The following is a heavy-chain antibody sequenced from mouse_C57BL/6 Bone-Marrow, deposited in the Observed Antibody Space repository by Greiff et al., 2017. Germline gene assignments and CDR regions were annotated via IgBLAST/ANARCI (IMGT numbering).Heavy chain of an antibody. V-gene: IGHV5-12*01. CDR2: ISNGGGSP. Sequence: DVMLVESGGGLVQPGGSLKLSCAASGFTFSDYYMYWVRQTPEKRLEWVAYISNGGGSPSYPDPVKGRFTISRDNAKNTLYLKMSRLKSEDTAMYYCAPSGSSGDAMDYWGQGTSVTVSS. CDR1: GFTFSDYY. CDR3: APSGSSGDAMDY. J-gene: IGHJ4*01. D-gene: IGHD3-1*01.